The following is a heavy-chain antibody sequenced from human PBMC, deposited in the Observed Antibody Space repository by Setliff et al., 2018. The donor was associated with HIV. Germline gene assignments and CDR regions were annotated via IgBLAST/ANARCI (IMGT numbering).Heavy chain of an antibody. Sequence: SETLSLTCAVYGGSFINYYWSWIRQSPGKGLEWIGEITNSGSTNYNPSLKSRVTISVDTSKNQFSLKLTSVTAADTAVYYCARGPVVVIPAPRWRWFDPWGRGTLVTVSS. J-gene: IGHJ5*02. D-gene: IGHD2-2*01. V-gene: IGHV4-34*01. CDR3: ARGPVVVIPAPRWRWFDP. CDR2: ITNSGST. CDR1: GGSFINYY.